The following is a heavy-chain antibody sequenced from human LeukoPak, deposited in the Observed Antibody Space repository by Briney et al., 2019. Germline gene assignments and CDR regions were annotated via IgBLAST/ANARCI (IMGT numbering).Heavy chain of an antibody. V-gene: IGHV4-34*01. J-gene: IGHJ5*02. D-gene: IGHD5/OR15-5a*01. CDR3: ARKITSLHNWFDP. CDR2: INHSGST. Sequence: PSETLSLTCAVYGGSFSGYYWSWIRQPPGKGLEWIGEINHSGSTNYNPSLKSRVTISVDTSKNQFSLKLSSVTAADTAVYYCARKITSLHNWFDPWGQGTLVTVSS. CDR1: GGSFSGYY.